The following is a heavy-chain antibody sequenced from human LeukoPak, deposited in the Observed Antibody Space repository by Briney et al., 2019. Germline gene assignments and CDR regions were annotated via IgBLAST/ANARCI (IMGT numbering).Heavy chain of an antibody. CDR2: INWNGGSI. CDR1: GFTFDDYG. V-gene: IGHV3-20*04. CDR3: AKDSGAYIAAANDY. Sequence: PGGSLRLSCAASGFTFDDYGMSWVRQPPGKGLEWVSGINWNGGSIGYADSVKGRFTISRDNAKNSLYLQMNSLRAEDTALYYCAKDSGAYIAAANDYWGQGTLVTVSS. J-gene: IGHJ4*02. D-gene: IGHD6-13*01.